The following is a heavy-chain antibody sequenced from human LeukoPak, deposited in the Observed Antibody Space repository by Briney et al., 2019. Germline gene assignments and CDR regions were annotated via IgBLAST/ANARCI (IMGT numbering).Heavy chain of an antibody. CDR1: GGTFSSYA. V-gene: IGHV1-69*13. D-gene: IGHD6-19*01. CDR2: VIPIFGTA. CDR3: ARGSSGWSYYFDY. J-gene: IGHJ4*02. Sequence: GASVNVSCKASGGTFSSYAISWVRQAPGQGLEWMGGVIPIFGTANYAQKFQGRVTITADESTSTAYMELSSLRSEDTAVYYCARGSSGWSYYFDYWGQGTLVTVSS.